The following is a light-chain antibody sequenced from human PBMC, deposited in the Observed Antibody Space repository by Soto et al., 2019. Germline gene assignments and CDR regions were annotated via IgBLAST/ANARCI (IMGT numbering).Light chain of an antibody. J-gene: IGKJ2*01. CDR2: DVS. CDR3: QSYNDWPFA. CDR1: ESLSYF. V-gene: IGKV3-15*01. Sequence: EIVLTQSPATLSVSPGERVTLSCRASESLSYFLAWYQHKPGQSPRLLIYDVSTRVAGVPSRFSGGGSATDFTLTISSLQSEDFAVYYCQSYNDWPFAFGQGTKLEI.